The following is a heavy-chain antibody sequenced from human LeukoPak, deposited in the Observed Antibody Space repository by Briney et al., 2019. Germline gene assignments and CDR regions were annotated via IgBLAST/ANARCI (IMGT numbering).Heavy chain of an antibody. D-gene: IGHD6-19*01. CDR1: GGSISSYY. CDR2: IYYSGST. CDR3: AGDQGRAVAGTEWWFDP. Sequence: SETLSLTCTVSGGSISSYYWSWIRQPPGKGLEWIGYIYYSGSTNYNPSLKSRVTISVDTSKNQFSLKLSSVTAADTAVYYCAGDQGRAVAGTEWWFDPWGQGTLVTVSS. J-gene: IGHJ5*02. V-gene: IGHV4-59*01.